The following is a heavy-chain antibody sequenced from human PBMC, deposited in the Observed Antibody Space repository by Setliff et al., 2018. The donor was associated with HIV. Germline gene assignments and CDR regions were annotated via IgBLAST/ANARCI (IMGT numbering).Heavy chain of an antibody. Sequence: ASVKVSCKASGYTFSSYDINWVRQATGQGLEWMGWMNPNSGNTGYAQKFQGRVTMTRDTSISTAYMELNNLKFEDTAMYYCARARRDSYDRGRRNHYYIDVWGKGTTVTVSS. V-gene: IGHV1-8*02. D-gene: IGHD3-22*01. CDR3: ARARRDSYDRGRRNHYYIDV. J-gene: IGHJ6*03. CDR1: GYTFSSYD. CDR2: MNPNSGNT.